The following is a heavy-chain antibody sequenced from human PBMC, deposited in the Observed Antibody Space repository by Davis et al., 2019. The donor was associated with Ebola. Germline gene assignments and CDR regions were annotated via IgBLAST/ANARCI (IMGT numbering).Heavy chain of an antibody. D-gene: IGHD2-2*01. Sequence: LSLTCTVSGGSISSSSYYWGWIRQAPGKGLEWVSHMSGSGQTIDYADSVKGRFTISRDNSKNTLYLQMNSLRAEDTAVYYCARNLPAALPYYGMDVWGQGTTVTVSS. CDR2: MSGSGQTI. J-gene: IGHJ6*02. CDR3: ARNLPAALPYYGMDV. CDR1: GGSISSSSYY. V-gene: IGHV3-11*04.